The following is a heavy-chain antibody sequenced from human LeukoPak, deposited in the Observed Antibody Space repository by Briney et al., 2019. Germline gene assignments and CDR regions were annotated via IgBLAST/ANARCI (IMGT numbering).Heavy chain of an antibody. Sequence: GESLKISCKGSGYSFTSYWIGWVRQMPGKGLEWMGIIYPGDSDTRYSPSFQGQVTISADKSISTAYLQWSSLKASDTAMYYCARHITVGGTPNWLDPWGQGTLVTVSS. CDR2: IYPGDSDT. CDR3: ARHITVGGTPNWLDP. CDR1: GYSFTSYW. J-gene: IGHJ5*02. D-gene: IGHD1-26*01. V-gene: IGHV5-51*01.